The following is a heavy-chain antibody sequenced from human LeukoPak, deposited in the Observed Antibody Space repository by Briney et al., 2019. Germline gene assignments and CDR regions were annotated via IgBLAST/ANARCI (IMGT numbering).Heavy chain of an antibody. CDR2: IYHSGST. D-gene: IGHD3-10*01. CDR3: ARGSEWFGELLHFDY. Sequence: SETLSLTCAVSGGSISSGGYSWSWIRQPPGKGLEWIGYIYHSGSTYYNPSLKSRVTISVDRSKNQFSLKLSSVTAADTAVYYCARGSEWFGELLHFDYWGQGTLVTVSS. CDR1: GGSISSGGYS. J-gene: IGHJ4*02. V-gene: IGHV4-30-2*01.